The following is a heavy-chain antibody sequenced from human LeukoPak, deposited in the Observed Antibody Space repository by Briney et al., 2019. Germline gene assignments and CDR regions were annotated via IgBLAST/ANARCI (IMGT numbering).Heavy chain of an antibody. D-gene: IGHD6-6*01. V-gene: IGHV3-15*01. J-gene: IGHJ3*02. Sequence: GGSLRLSCAASGFTFSNAWMSWVRQAPGKGLEWVGRIKSKTDGGTTDYAAPVKGRFTISRDDSKNTLYLQMNSLKTEDTAVYYCTTFWSIAARPDAFDIWGQGTTVTVSS. CDR2: IKSKTDGGTT. CDR3: TTFWSIAARPDAFDI. CDR1: GFTFSNAW.